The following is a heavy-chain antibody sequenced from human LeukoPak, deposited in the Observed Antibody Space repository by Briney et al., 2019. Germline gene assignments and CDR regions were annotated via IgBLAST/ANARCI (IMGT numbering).Heavy chain of an antibody. V-gene: IGHV1-2*02. J-gene: IGHJ4*02. Sequence: ASVTVSYKASGYTFTGYYIHWVRQAPGQGLEWMGWINPNSGGTNYAPKFQGRVTMTRDTSISTAYMELSRLTSDDTAVYYCARDSRPIFEWQQLGGDYWGQGTLVTVSS. CDR2: INPNSGGT. CDR1: GYTFTGYY. D-gene: IGHD6-13*01. CDR3: ARDSRPIFEWQQLGGDY.